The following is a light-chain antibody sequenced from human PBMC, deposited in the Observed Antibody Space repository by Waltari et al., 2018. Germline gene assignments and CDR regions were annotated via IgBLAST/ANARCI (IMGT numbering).Light chain of an antibody. Sequence: QSALTQPASVSGSPGQSVTIFCAGTSNDVGGYNSVSWYQEHPGQAPRVIIYDVSDRSVGVSGRSSGSKSGNTASLTISGLQAEDEADYYCSAQSSNDVVLFGGGTKLTVL. CDR2: DVS. CDR3: SAQSSNDVVL. J-gene: IGLJ2*01. V-gene: IGLV2-14*01. CDR1: SNDVGGYNS.